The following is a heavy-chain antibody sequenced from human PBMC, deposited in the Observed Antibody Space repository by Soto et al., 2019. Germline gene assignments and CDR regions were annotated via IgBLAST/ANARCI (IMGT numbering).Heavy chain of an antibody. Sequence: TLSLTSTVSAGSLNRMDYYCPWIRPQRQKGLAWIGNIPFRGNTYYSPSLESRLTISVDTSKNQFSRQLTSLTAADSAAYYCAREGGFYDSSGYYKAVDIWGQGTMVSVS. CDR3: AREGGFYDSSGYYKAVDI. CDR1: AGSLNRMDYY. J-gene: IGHJ3*02. V-gene: IGHV4-31*03. D-gene: IGHD3-22*01. CDR2: IPFRGNT.